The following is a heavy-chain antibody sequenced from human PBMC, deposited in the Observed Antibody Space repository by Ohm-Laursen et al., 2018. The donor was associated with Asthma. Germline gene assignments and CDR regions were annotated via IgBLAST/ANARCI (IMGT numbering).Heavy chain of an antibody. D-gene: IGHD4-23*01. Sequence: SLRLSCAASGYTFSRYSIHWIRQAPGKGLEWVASISTASTFIYYADSVRGRFTISRDNAKNSLYLQMNSLRAEDTAVYYCARGGYGGNYYYYGMDVWGQGTTVTVSS. J-gene: IGHJ6*02. CDR3: ARGGYGGNYYYYGMDV. V-gene: IGHV3-21*01. CDR2: ISTASTFI. CDR1: GYTFSRYS.